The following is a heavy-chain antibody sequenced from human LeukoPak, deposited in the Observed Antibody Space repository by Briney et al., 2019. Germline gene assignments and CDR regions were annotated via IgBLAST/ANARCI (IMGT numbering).Heavy chain of an antibody. Sequence: GGSLRLSCAAPGFTFDDYGMSWVRQAPGKGLEWVSTISGSGGSTYYADSLKGRFTISRDNSKNTLYVQMNSLRPEDTAVYYCAKDAYLIAVAGNYFEYWGQGTLVTVSS. CDR3: AKDAYLIAVAGNYFEY. CDR1: GFTFDDYG. J-gene: IGHJ4*02. V-gene: IGHV3-23*01. D-gene: IGHD6-19*01. CDR2: ISGSGGST.